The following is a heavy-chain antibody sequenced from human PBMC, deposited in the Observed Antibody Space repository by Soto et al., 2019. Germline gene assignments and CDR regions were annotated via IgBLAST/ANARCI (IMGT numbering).Heavy chain of an antibody. CDR1: GFTFSSYS. J-gene: IGHJ5*02. D-gene: IGHD6-13*01. V-gene: IGHV3-21*01. CDR3: ARCRVSGQLVHNWFDP. Sequence: PGGSLRLSCAASGFTFSSYSMNWVRQAPGKGLEWVSSISSSSSYIYYADSVKGRFTISRDNAKNSLYLQMNSLRAEDTAVYYCARCRVSGQLVHNWFDPRGHGTLVTVSS. CDR2: ISSSSSYI.